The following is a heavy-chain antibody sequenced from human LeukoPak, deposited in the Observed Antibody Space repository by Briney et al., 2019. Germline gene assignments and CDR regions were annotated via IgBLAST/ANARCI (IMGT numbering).Heavy chain of an antibody. CDR2: IYSSGST. CDR3: ARDPKDFYDTSNYLYFDY. Sequence: PSETLSLTCTVSGGSIRSSSYYWGWIRQSPGEGLEWIGYIYSSGSTYYNPSLKSRLTISLDTSKNQFSLKLSSVTAADTAVYYCARDPKDFYDTSNYLYFDYWGRGTLVTVSS. J-gene: IGHJ4*02. CDR1: GGSIRSSSYY. D-gene: IGHD3-22*01. V-gene: IGHV4-39*07.